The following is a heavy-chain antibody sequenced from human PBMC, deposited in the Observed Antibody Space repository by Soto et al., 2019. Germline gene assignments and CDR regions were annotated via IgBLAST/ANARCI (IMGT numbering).Heavy chain of an antibody. CDR2: IGPESGAT. CDR1: GYTFTGHY. CDR3: GRGRSGQIVVFY. D-gene: IGHD1-26*01. J-gene: IGHJ4*02. Sequence: GASVKVSCKASGYTFTGHYIHWVRQAPEQGPEWMGEIGPESGATRYAQKFQGRVTMTRDMSITTVYMELNNLSPDDPAVYYCGRGRSGQIVVFYWGQGTPVTVSS. V-gene: IGHV1-2*02.